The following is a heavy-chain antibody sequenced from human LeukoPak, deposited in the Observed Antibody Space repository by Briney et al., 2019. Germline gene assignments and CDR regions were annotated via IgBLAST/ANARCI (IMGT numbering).Heavy chain of an antibody. CDR2: ISSSGSTI. Sequence: GGSLRLSCAASGFTFSSYEMNWVRQAPGKGLEWVSYISSSGSTIYYADSVKGRFTISRDNAKNSLYLQMNSLRAEDTAVYYCAKFSSSGYYIHFDYWGQGTLVTVSS. D-gene: IGHD3-22*01. CDR1: GFTFSSYE. J-gene: IGHJ4*02. V-gene: IGHV3-48*03. CDR3: AKFSSSGYYIHFDY.